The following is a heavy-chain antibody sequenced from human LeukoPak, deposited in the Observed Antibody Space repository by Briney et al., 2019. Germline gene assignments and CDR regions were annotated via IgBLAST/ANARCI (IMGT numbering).Heavy chain of an antibody. J-gene: IGHJ4*02. CDR1: GFTFTSYW. V-gene: IGHV5-51*01. D-gene: IGHD2-2*01. CDR3: ARQDSSSANCQYYFDY. CDR2: VYPGDSYT. Sequence: GESLKISCKGSGFTFTSYWIGWVCQMPGRGLEWMGIVYPGDSYTTYSPSFQGQVTISADKSISTAYLQWSSLKASDTAIYYCARQDSSSANCQYYFDYWGQGTLVTVSS.